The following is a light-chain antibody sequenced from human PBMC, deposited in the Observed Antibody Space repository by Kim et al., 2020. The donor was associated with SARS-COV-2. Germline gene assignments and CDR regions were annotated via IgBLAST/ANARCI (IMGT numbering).Light chain of an antibody. V-gene: IGKV3-15*01. J-gene: IGKJ4*01. CDR1: QSVSHN. Sequence: SPGERATHACRASQSVSHNLAWYPQKPGQAPSLLIHGASTRATGIPGRFSGSGSGTEFTLTISNLQSEDFAVYYCQHYNDWPSLTFGGGTKVDIK. CDR2: GAS. CDR3: QHYNDWPSLT.